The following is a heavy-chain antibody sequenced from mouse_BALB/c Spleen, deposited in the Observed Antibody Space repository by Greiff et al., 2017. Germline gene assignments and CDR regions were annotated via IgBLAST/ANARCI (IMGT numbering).Heavy chain of an antibody. Sequence: QVQLQQPGAELVKPGASVKLSCKASGYTFTSYWMHWVQQRPGQGLEWIGAINPSNGRTNYNEKIRSKATLTVDTSSSTAYMQLSSLTSEDSAFYYCARDRDDEEALDYWGQGTLVTVSA. CDR1: GYTFTSYW. V-gene: IGHV1S81*02. D-gene: IGHD2-14*01. CDR2: INPSNGRT. CDR3: ARDRDDEEALDY. J-gene: IGHJ3*01.